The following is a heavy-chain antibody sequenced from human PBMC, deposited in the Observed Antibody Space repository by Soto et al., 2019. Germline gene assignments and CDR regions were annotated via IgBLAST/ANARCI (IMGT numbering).Heavy chain of an antibody. D-gene: IGHD3-22*01. Sequence: QLQLQESGPGLVKPSETLSLSCSVSGGSINRSNYYWDWIRQTPGKGLEWIGTIYYNGNAYYNPSLKRRVTMSVDTSKNQFSLKLISVTAADTAVYYCARHFVAVVIKGWGYWGQGTLVTVSS. V-gene: IGHV4-39*01. J-gene: IGHJ4*02. CDR3: ARHFVAVVIKGWGY. CDR2: IYYNGNA. CDR1: GGSINRSNYY.